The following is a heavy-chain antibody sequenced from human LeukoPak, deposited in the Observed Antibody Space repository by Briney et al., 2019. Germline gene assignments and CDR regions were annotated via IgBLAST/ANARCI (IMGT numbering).Heavy chain of an antibody. Sequence: GGSLRLSCTSSGFTFREFAVSWFRQAPGKGLEWMGFIRSSIYGGTPKAAAAVKGRFIFSRYDSKGVAYLRMNSLKTDDTAVYYCSREWGNGNDLRPDSWGQGTLVTVSS. CDR2: IRSSIYGGTP. J-gene: IGHJ4*02. D-gene: IGHD1-1*01. V-gene: IGHV3-49*03. CDR1: GFTFREFA. CDR3: SREWGNGNDLRPDS.